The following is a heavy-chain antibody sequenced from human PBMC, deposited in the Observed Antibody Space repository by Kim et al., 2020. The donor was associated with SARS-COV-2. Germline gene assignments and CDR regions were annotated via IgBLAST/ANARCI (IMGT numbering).Heavy chain of an antibody. J-gene: IGHJ4*02. CDR3: AKTGDSSGWYSSFDY. CDR2: ISGSGGST. CDR1: GFTFSSYA. D-gene: IGHD6-19*01. V-gene: IGHV3-23*01. Sequence: GGSLRLSCAASGFTFSSYAMSWVRQAPGKGLEWVSAISGSGGSTYYADSVKGRFTISRDNSKNTLYLQMNSLRAEDTAVYYCAKTGDSSGWYSSFDYWGQGTLVTVSS.